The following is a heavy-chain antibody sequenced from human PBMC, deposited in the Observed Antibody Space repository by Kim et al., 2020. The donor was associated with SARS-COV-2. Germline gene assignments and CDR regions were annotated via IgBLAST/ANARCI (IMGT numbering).Heavy chain of an antibody. J-gene: IGHJ5*02. CDR2: FDPENGEI. CDR1: GYTLTELA. Sequence: ASVKVSCKVSGYTLTELASHWVRQTPGKGLEWMGGFDPENGEISYAQKFQGRVTMNGDSATDTACMELSSLRSDDTAVYYCATSDTFYKWFDPWGQGTLV. CDR3: ATSDTFYKWFDP. V-gene: IGHV1-24*01.